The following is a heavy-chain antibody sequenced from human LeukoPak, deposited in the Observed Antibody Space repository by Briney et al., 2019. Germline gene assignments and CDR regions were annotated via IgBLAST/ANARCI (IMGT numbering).Heavy chain of an antibody. V-gene: IGHV4-34*01. CDR1: GGSFSGYY. D-gene: IGHD3-9*01. Sequence: PSETLSLTCAVYGGSFSGYYWSWIRQPPGKGLEWIGEINHSGSTNYNPSLKSRVTISVDTSKNQFSLKLSPVTAADTAVYYCARDSPTYYDILTGYDHYYYYMDVWGKGTTVTVSS. CDR2: INHSGST. J-gene: IGHJ6*03. CDR3: ARDSPTYYDILTGYDHYYYYMDV.